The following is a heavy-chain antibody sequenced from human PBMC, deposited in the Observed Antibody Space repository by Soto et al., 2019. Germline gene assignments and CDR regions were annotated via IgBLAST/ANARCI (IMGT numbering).Heavy chain of an antibody. J-gene: IGHJ4*02. CDR2: IIPIYVTA. V-gene: IGHV1-69*01. Sequence: QVQLVQSGAEVKKPGSSVKVSCKASGDNFSTYPISWVRQAHGQGLEWMGGIIPIYVTANYAQKFRGRVTITADERTRTSYMELTNLRSEDTAVYYCARDRGAHGDFWGQGTLVTVSS. CDR1: GDNFSTYP. CDR3: ARDRGAHGDF. D-gene: IGHD3-10*01.